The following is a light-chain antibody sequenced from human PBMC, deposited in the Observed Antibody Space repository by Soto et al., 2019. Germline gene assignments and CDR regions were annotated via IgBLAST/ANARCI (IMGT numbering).Light chain of an antibody. Sequence: QSALSQPASMSGSPGQSITISCTGTSSDVGGHNYVSWYQHRPGKGPKLVIYEVSNRPSGVSNRFSASKSGNTASLTISGLQAEDEADYYCSSYTNSFTWVFGGGTKLT. J-gene: IGLJ3*02. CDR3: SSYTNSFTWV. CDR2: EVS. V-gene: IGLV2-14*01. CDR1: SSDVGGHNY.